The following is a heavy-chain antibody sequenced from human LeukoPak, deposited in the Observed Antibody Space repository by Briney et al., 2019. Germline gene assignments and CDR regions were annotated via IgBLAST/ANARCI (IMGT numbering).Heavy chain of an antibody. Sequence: PSETLSLTCTVSGGSISSGSYYWSWIRQPPGKGLEWIGEINHSGSTNYNPSLKSRVTISVDTSKNQFSLKLSSVTAADTAVYYCARVSPRDGTYSGSYYPFFDYWGQGTLVTVSS. CDR2: INHSGST. J-gene: IGHJ4*02. V-gene: IGHV4-39*07. CDR1: GGSISSGSYY. CDR3: ARVSPRDGTYSGSYYPFFDY. D-gene: IGHD1-26*01.